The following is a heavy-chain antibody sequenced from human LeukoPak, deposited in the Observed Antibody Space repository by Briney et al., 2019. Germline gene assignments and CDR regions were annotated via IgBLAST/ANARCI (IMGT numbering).Heavy chain of an antibody. D-gene: IGHD1-26*01. CDR1: GFTFSSYG. V-gene: IGHV3-30*03. CDR3: ASTNYRGGTTGYNWFDP. CDR2: ISYDGSNK. J-gene: IGHJ5*02. Sequence: KSGGSLRLSCAASGFTFSSYGMHWVRQAPGKGLEWVAVISYDGSNKYYADSVKGRFTISRDNSKNTLYLQMNSLRAEDTAMYYCASTNYRGGTTGYNWFDPWGQGTLVTVSS.